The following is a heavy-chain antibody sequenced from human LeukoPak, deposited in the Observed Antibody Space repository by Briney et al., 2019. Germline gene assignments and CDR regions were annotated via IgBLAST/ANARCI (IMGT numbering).Heavy chain of an antibody. J-gene: IGHJ6*03. Sequence: SETLSLTCAVYGGSFSGYYWSWIRQPPGKGLEWIGEINHSGSTNYNPSLKRPVTISVDTSKNQFSLKLSSVTAADTAVYYCARGVAARPLYYYYYMDVWGKGTTVTVSS. CDR2: INHSGST. D-gene: IGHD6-6*01. V-gene: IGHV4-34*01. CDR3: ARGVAARPLYYYYYMDV. CDR1: GGSFSGYY.